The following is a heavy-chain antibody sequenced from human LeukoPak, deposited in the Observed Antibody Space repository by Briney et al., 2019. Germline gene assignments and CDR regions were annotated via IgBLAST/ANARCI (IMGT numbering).Heavy chain of an antibody. D-gene: IGHD6-13*01. Sequence: PGGSLRLSCAASGFTFSVYWMSWARQAPGKGLERVGNINDVGSDKYYVDSVNGRFTFSRDNVKSLLYLQMNNLRAEDTAVYYCARHVAAGTVDYWGQGTLVTVSS. CDR3: ARHVAAGTVDY. J-gene: IGHJ4*02. CDR2: INDVGSDK. V-gene: IGHV3-7*01. CDR1: GFTFSVYW.